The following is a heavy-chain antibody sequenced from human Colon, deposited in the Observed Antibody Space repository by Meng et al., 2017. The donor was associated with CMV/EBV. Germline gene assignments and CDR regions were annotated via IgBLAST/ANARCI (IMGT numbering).Heavy chain of an antibody. J-gene: IGHJ6*02. Sequence: SETLSLTCTVSGGSIRRSLDYWGWVRQPPGRGLEWIGNLDYAGSRSYHSSLESRVTMSVDTSRNQFSLNLRSVTAADTDVYYCVRDPQRPDYYDSLVYGMDVWGQGTTVTVSS. CDR3: VRDPQRPDYYDSLVYGMDV. D-gene: IGHD3-22*01. CDR1: GGSIRRSLDY. V-gene: IGHV4-39*07. CDR2: LDYAGSR.